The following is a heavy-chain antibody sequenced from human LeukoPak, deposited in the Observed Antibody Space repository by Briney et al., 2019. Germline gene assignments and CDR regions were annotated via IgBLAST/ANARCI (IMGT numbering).Heavy chain of an antibody. D-gene: IGHD1-26*01. CDR1: GGSISSGSYY. CDR2: IYTSGST. J-gene: IGHJ4*02. V-gene: IGHV4-61*02. Sequence: SETLSLTCTVSGGSISSGSYYWSWIRQPAGKGLEWIGRIYTSGSTNYNPSLKSRVTISVDTSKNQFSLKLSSVTAADTAVYYCAREEALGSGSFDYWGQGTLVTVSS. CDR3: AREEALGSGSFDY.